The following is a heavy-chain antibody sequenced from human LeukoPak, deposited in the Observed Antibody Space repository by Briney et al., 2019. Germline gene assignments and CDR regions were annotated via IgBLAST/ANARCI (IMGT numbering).Heavy chain of an antibody. CDR3: ARGEENSSGWQRGGYYYGMDV. J-gene: IGHJ6*02. Sequence: GSLRLSCAASGFTLSSYAMSWVRQAPGKGLEWVSTISGSGDRLQYADSVKGRFTISRDNAKNSLYLQMNSLRAEDTAVYYCARGEENSSGWQRGGYYYGMDVWGQGTTVTVSS. D-gene: IGHD6-25*01. V-gene: IGHV3-23*01. CDR1: GFTLSSYA. CDR2: ISGSGDRL.